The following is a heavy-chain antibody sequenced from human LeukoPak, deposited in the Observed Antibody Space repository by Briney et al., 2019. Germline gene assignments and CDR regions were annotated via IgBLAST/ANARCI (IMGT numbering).Heavy chain of an antibody. J-gene: IGHJ4*02. Sequence: GGSLRLSCAASGFTFSRYWMSWMRQAPGKGLEWVANIKYDGYEEYYVDSVKGRFTISRDNTKNSLYLQLNSLRVDDTAVYYCKSGGAAPGSFDYWGQGTLVTVSP. CDR1: GFTFSRYW. V-gene: IGHV3-7*01. D-gene: IGHD1-1*01. CDR3: KSGGAAPGSFDY. CDR2: IKYDGYEE.